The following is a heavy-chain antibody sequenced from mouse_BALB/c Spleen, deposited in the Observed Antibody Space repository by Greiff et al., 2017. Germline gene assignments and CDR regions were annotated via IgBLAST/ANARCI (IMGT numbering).Heavy chain of an antibody. J-gene: IGHJ4*01. D-gene: IGHD1-1*02. Sequence: EVQLQQSGPELVKPGASVKISCKASGYTFTDYNMHWVKQSHGKSLEWIGYIYPYNGGTGYNQKFKSKATLTVDNSSSTAYMELRSLTSEDSAVYYCARCPYGPYAMDYWGQGTSVTVSS. CDR2: IYPYNGGT. CDR1: GYTFTDYN. CDR3: ARCPYGPYAMDY. V-gene: IGHV1S29*02.